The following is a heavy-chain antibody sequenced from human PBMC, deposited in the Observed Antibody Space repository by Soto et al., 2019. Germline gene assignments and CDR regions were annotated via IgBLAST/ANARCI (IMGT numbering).Heavy chain of an antibody. V-gene: IGHV3-21*01. CDR1: EFTFSTYT. Sequence: LRLSCASSEFTFSTYTMNWVRQAPGKGLEWVSSINGRGNYIYYAESVKGRFTISRDNAKNSLYLQMDRLRAEDTALYYCVREDGKVGTNSAFDYWGLGALVTVSS. CDR2: INGRGNYI. J-gene: IGHJ4*02. D-gene: IGHD1-26*01. CDR3: VREDGKVGTNSAFDY.